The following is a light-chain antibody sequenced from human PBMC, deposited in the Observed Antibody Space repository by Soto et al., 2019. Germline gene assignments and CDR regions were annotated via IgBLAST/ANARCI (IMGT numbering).Light chain of an antibody. CDR2: SAS. J-gene: IGKJ4*01. CDR3: QQYNNWPPIT. Sequence: IVITQAPPTLSVSPRERATLSCQASRSISTNVAWYQHKSGQAPRLLIYSASTRATGIPTRFSGSGSGTEFTLTISSLQSEDFAIYYCQQYNNWPPITFGGGTKVDIK. CDR1: RSISTN. V-gene: IGKV3-15*01.